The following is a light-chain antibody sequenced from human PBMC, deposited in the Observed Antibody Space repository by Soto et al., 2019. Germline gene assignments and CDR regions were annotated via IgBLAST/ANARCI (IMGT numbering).Light chain of an antibody. CDR1: SSNIGAGYD. CDR2: ANN. V-gene: IGLV1-40*01. CDR3: QSYGNSLSAWV. J-gene: IGLJ3*02. Sequence: QSVLTQPPSVSGAPGQRVTISCTGSSSNIGAGYDVHWYQQLPGTAPKLFIYANNNRPSGVPDRFSGSKSDTSASLAVTGLRAEDEADYYCQSYGNSLSAWVFGGGTKLTVL.